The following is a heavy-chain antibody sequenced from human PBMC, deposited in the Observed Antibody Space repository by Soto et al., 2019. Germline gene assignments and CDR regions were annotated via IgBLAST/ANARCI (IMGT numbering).Heavy chain of an antibody. D-gene: IGHD3-9*01. CDR3: ARGPDYDILTGYYTN. CDR2: INHSGST. CDR1: GGSFSGYY. J-gene: IGHJ4*02. V-gene: IGHV4-34*01. Sequence: QLQLQQWGAGLLKPSETLSLTCAVYGGSFSGYYWSWIRQPPGKGLEWIGEINHSGSTNYTPSLKCRFTRSVDTSKNQFSLKLSSGTAADTAVYYCARGPDYDILTGYYTNWGQGTLVTVSS.